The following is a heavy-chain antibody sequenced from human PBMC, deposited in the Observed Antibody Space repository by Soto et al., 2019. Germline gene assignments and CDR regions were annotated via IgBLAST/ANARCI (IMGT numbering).Heavy chain of an antibody. CDR2: TYYRSNWRH. CDR1: GDSVSSNTAA. V-gene: IGHV6-1*01. Sequence: SQTLSLTCAISGDSVSSNTAAWNWIRSSPSRGLEWLGRTYYRSNWRHDYAVSVKSRITVNPDTSKNHFSLQLNSVTPDDTAVYYCARGVAGSGFDLWGQGTLVTISS. CDR3: ARGVAGSGFDL. J-gene: IGHJ4*02. D-gene: IGHD6-19*01.